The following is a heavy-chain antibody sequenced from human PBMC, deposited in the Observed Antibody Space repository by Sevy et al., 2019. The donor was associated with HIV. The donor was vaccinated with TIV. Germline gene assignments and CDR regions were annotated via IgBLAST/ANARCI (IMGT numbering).Heavy chain of an antibody. CDR2: ISYDGSNK. CDR3: AKDKEIPQPGYTGDRSGYQNGYGMDV. D-gene: IGHD3-22*01. J-gene: IGHJ6*02. CDR1: GFTFSSYG. Sequence: GGSLRLSCAASGFTFSSYGMHWVRQAPGKGLEWVAVISYDGSNKYYTDSMKGRFTISRDNSKNRLYLQMNSLRAEETAVYYCAKDKEIPQPGYTGDRSGYQNGYGMDVWGQGTTVTVSS. V-gene: IGHV3-30*18.